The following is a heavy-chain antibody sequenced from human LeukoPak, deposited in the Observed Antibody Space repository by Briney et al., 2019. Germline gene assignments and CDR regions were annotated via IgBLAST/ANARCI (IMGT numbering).Heavy chain of an antibody. D-gene: IGHD3-22*01. Sequence: PSETLSLTCTVSGGSISSSSYYWGWIRQPPGKGLEWIGSIYYSGSTYYNSSLKSRVTISVDTSKNQFSLKLSSVTAADTAVYYCARLYYDSSGYYRNWFDPWGQGTLVTVSS. CDR2: IYYSGST. J-gene: IGHJ5*02. CDR3: ARLYYDSSGYYRNWFDP. V-gene: IGHV4-39*07. CDR1: GGSISSSSYY.